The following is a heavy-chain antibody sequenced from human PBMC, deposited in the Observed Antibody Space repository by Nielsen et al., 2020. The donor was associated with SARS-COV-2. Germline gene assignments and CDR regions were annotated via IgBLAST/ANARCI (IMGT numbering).Heavy chain of an antibody. V-gene: IGHV1-18*01. D-gene: IGHD3-9*01. CDR1: GYTFTSYG. CDR2: ISAYNGNT. CDR3: ARGGIYDILTGSPMDV. J-gene: IGHJ6*02. Sequence: ASVKVSCKASGYTFTSYGISWVRQAPGQGLEWMGWISAYNGNTNYAQKLQGRVTMTTDTSTSTAYMELSSLRSEDTAVYYCARGGIYDILTGSPMDVWGQGTTVTVSS.